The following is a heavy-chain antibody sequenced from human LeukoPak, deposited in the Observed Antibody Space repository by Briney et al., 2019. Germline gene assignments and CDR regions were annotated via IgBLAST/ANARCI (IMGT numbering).Heavy chain of an antibody. CDR1: GGTFSSYA. CDR3: AKDRGYYDVVSWGFDY. J-gene: IGHJ4*02. CDR2: IIPVLGIA. Sequence: GSSVKVSCKASGGTFSSYAISWVRQAPGQGLEWMGRIIPVLGIANYAQKFQGRVTITRNTSISTAYTELSSLRSEDTAVYYCAKDRGYYDVVSWGFDYWGQGTLVTVSS. D-gene: IGHD3-22*01. V-gene: IGHV1-69*04.